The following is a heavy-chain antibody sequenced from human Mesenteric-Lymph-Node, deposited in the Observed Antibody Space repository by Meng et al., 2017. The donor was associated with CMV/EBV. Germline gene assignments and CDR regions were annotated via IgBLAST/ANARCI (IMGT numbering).Heavy chain of an antibody. CDR2: IYYSGDT. V-gene: IGHV4-31*02. Sequence: SGGYVWTWIRQHPGKGLEWIGHIYYSGDTYYNPSLKSRTTISVDTSKNQFSLNLSSVTAADTAVYFCARGIIVVVPAAADPYCYFNLWGRGTLVTVSS. CDR3: ARGIIVVVPAAADPYCYFNL. J-gene: IGHJ2*01. CDR1: SGGYV. D-gene: IGHD2-2*01.